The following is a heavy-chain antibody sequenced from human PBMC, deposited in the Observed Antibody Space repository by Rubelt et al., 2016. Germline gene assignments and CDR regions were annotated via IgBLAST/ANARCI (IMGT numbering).Heavy chain of an antibody. CDR3: ARAGAGYYYYGMDV. CDR2: IRVSGGST. Sequence: LLESGGGLVQPGGSLRLSCAASGFTFSSYAMSWVRQAPGKGLEWVSAIRVSGGSTYYADSVKGRFTISRDNSKNTLYLQMNSLRAEDTAVYYCARAGAGYYYYGMDVWGQGTTVTVSS. CDR1: GFTFSSYA. V-gene: IGHV3-23*01. J-gene: IGHJ6*02.